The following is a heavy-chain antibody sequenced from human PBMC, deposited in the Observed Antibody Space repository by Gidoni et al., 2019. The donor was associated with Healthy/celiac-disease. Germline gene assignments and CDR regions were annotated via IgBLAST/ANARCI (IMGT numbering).Heavy chain of an antibody. Sequence: QVQLVQSGAEVKKPAASVTVSCKASGYTFTGYYMHWVRQAPGQGLEWMGWINPSSGGTSYAQKFQGRVTMTRDTSISTAYMELSRLRSDDTAVYYCAVQDAFDIWGQGTMVTVSS. V-gene: IGHV1-2*02. CDR3: AVQDAFDI. CDR1: GYTFTGYY. CDR2: INPSSGGT. J-gene: IGHJ3*02.